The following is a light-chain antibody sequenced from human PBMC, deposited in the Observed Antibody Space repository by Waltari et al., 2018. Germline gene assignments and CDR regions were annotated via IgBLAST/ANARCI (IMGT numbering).Light chain of an antibody. CDR1: QSVRSF. CDR2: EAS. V-gene: IGKV3-11*01. J-gene: IGKJ4*01. Sequence: EIVFTQSPATLSLSPGERATLSCRASQSVRSFLAWYQHKPGQAPRLLIYEASKRATGVTDRFSGSGSGTDFSLTISSLEPEDFAVYYCQQCDNWPPLTFGGGTKVE. CDR3: QQCDNWPPLT.